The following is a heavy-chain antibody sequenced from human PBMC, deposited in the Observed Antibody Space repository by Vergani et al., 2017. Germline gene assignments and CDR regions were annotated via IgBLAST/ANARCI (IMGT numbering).Heavy chain of an antibody. CDR1: GFTFSSYS. J-gene: IGHJ3*02. D-gene: IGHD3-3*01. CDR3: ARDSDYDFWSGPNKGAFDI. V-gene: IGHV3-48*01. CDR2: ISSSSSTI. Sequence: EVQLVESGGGLVQPGGSLRLSCAASGFTFSSYSMNWVRQAPGKGLELVSYISSSSSTIYYADSVKGRFTISRDNAKNSLYLQMNSLRAEDTAVYYCARDSDYDFWSGPNKGAFDIWSQGTMVTVSS.